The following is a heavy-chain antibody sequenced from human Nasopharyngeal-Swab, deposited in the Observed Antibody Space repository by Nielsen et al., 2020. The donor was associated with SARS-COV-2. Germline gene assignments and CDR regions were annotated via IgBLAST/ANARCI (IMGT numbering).Heavy chain of an antibody. D-gene: IGHD3-22*01. CDR3: ARDLPLDSSGYGY. J-gene: IGHJ4*02. V-gene: IGHV3-7*01. Sequence: GSLRLSCAASGFTFSSYWMSWVRQAPGKGLEWVANIKQDGSEKYYVDSVKGRFTISRDNSKNTLYLQMNSLRAEDTAVYYCARDLPLDSSGYGYWGQGTLVTVSS. CDR2: IKQDGSEK. CDR1: GFTFSSYW.